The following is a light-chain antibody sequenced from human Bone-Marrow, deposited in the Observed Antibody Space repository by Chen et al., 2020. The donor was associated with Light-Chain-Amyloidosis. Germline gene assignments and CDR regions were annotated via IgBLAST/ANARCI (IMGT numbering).Light chain of an antibody. CDR3: QVWDRSSDRPV. CDR2: DDS. CDR1: NIGTTM. Sequence: SYVLTQPSSVPVAPGQTPTTACGGNNIGTTMVHWYQQTPGQAPLLVVYDDSDRPSGIPERLSGSNSGNTATLTISRVEAGDEADYYCQVWDRSSDRPVFGGGTKLTVL. V-gene: IGLV3-21*02. J-gene: IGLJ3*02.